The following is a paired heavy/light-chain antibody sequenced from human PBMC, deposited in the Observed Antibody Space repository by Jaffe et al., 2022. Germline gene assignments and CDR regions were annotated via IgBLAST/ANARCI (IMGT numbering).Light chain of an antibody. V-gene: IGKV2-30*02. CDR2: KVS. CDR3: MQGTHWPLT. J-gene: IGKJ1*01. Sequence: DVVMTQSPLSLPVTLGQPASISCRSSQSLVHSDGNTYLNWFQQRPGQSPRRLIYKVSNRDSGVPDRFSGSGSGTDFTLKISRVEAEDVGVYYCMQGTHWPLTFGQGTKVEIK. CDR1: QSLVHSDGNTY.
Heavy chain of an antibody. CDR3: ARDPYSSSAQQGFDP. CDR1: GFTFSDYY. D-gene: IGHD6-6*01. CDR2: ISSSGSTI. Sequence: QVQLVESGGGLVKPGGSLRLSCAASGFTFSDYYMSWIRQAPGKGLEWVSYISSSGSTIYYADSVKGRFTISRDNAKNSLYLQMNSLRAEDTAVYYCARDPYSSSAQQGFDPWGQGTLVTVSS. J-gene: IGHJ5*02. V-gene: IGHV3-11*01.